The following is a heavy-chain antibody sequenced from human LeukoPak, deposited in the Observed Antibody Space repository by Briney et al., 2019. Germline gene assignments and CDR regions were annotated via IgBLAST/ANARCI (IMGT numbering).Heavy chain of an antibody. Sequence: PSETLSLTCTVAGGSISSGGYYWSWIRQHPGKGLEWIGYIYYSGSTYYNPSPTCPVTISAAPPKNQCSLKLRSTPAANTAVYYCARDLVGHYAIDPCGQGTQVTASS. CDR3: ARDLVGHYAIDP. CDR2: IYYSGST. J-gene: IGHJ5*02. V-gene: IGHV4-31*01. D-gene: IGHD4-17*01. CDR1: GGSISSGGYY.